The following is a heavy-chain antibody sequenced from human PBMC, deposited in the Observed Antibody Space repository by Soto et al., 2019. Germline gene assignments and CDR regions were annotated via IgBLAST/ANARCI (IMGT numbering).Heavy chain of an antibody. Sequence: PGGSLRLSCAASGFTFSNYAMNWVRQAPGRGLEWVSGIRGSGGSTYYADSVKGRFTISRDNSKNTLYLQMNSLRAEDTAVYYCAKDSTYCSSTNCYTWFDPWGQGTLVTVSS. CDR1: GFTFSNYA. CDR3: AKDSTYCSSTNCYTWFDP. V-gene: IGHV3-23*01. J-gene: IGHJ5*02. CDR2: IRGSGGST. D-gene: IGHD2-2*02.